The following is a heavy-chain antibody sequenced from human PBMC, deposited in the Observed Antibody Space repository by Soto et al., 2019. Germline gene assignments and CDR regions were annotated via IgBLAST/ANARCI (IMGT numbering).Heavy chain of an antibody. Sequence: EVQLLESGGGLIQPGGSLRLSCVGSGFIFRTYTMNWVRQAPGKGLEWIAGIYGGGDGAVYADSVRGRVTISRDNSKNTQYLQMSSLRAEDTAVYYCTKDRVPDARWNFDYWGQGTLVTVSS. D-gene: IGHD3-3*01. CDR2: IYGGGDGA. V-gene: IGHV3-23*01. CDR1: GFIFRTYT. CDR3: TKDRVPDARWNFDY. J-gene: IGHJ4*02.